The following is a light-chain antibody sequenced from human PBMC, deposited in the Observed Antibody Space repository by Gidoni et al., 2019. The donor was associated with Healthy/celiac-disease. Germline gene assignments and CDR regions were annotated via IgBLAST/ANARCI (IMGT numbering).Light chain of an antibody. CDR3: SSYISSSWV. CDR2: EVS. V-gene: IGLV2-14*01. Sequence: QSALTQPASVSGSPGQSITISCTGTSSDVGDYNYVSWYQQHPGKAPNLMIYEVSNRPSGVSTRFSDSKSGNTASLTISGLQAEDEADYYCSSYISSSWVFGGGTKLTVL. CDR1: SSDVGDYNY. J-gene: IGLJ3*02.